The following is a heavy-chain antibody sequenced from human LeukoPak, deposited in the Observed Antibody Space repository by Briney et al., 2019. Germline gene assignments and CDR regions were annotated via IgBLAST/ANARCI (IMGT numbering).Heavy chain of an antibody. CDR2: IKSDGSKT. J-gene: IGHJ3*02. CDR1: GFTFRSYW. Sequence: GGSLRLSCAASGFTFRSYWMHWVRQAPGKGLLWVSRIKSDGSKTSYADSVKGRFTISRDNAKNTLYLQMNSLRAEDTALYYCARGPHGGSGSDPHDTFDIWGQGTMVTVSS. D-gene: IGHD1-26*01. CDR3: ARGPHGGSGSDPHDTFDI. V-gene: IGHV3-74*01.